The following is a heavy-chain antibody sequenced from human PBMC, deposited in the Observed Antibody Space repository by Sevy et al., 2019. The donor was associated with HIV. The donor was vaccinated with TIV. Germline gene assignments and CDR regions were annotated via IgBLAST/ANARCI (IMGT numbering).Heavy chain of an antibody. D-gene: IGHD3-10*01. J-gene: IGHJ6*02. CDR2: ISGSGGST. CDR1: GFMFNSHA. CDR3: ARDRDGSGSSGGYGMDV. V-gene: IGHV3-23*01. Sequence: GGSLRLSCADSGFMFNSHAMSWVRQAPGKGLEWVSAISGSGGSTYYADSVKGRFTISRDNAKNSLYMQMNSLRAEDTAVYYCARDRDGSGSSGGYGMDVWGQGTTVTVSS.